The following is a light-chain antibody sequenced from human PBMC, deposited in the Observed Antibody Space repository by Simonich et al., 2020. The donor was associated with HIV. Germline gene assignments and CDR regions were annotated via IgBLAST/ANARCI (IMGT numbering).Light chain of an antibody. CDR1: QSVSSH. Sequence: EIVMTQSPATLSVSPGESATLSCRASQSVSSHLAWYQQKPGKSPRLLIYDASNRAAGIPARFSGSGSGTQFTLTISSMQSEDLAVYYCHQYNKWPPGFTFGPGTKVDIK. J-gene: IGKJ3*01. CDR3: HQYNKWPPGFT. V-gene: IGKV3-15*01. CDR2: DAS.